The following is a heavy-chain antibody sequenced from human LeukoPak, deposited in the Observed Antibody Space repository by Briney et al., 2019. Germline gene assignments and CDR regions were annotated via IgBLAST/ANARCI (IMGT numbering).Heavy chain of an antibody. CDR2: INHSGST. J-gene: IGHJ4*02. CDR1: GGSFSGYY. D-gene: IGHD3/OR15-3a*01. CDR3: ARLRWGLGLWD. V-gene: IGHV4-34*01. Sequence: SETLSLTCAVYGGSFSGYYWSWIRQPPGKGLEWIGEINHSGSTNYNPSLKSRVTISVDTSKNQFSLQLNSLTPEDTAVYYCARLRWGLGLWDWGQGTLVTVSS.